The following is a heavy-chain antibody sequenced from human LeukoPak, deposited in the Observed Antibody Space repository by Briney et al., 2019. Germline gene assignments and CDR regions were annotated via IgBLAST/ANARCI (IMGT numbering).Heavy chain of an antibody. J-gene: IGHJ6*03. V-gene: IGHV3-72*01. D-gene: IGHD1-26*01. Sequence: PGGPLRLSCAPSGFTFSDHYMEWVRQAPGKGLEWVGRNRNKANSYTTEYAASVKGRFTISRDDSKNSLYLQMNSLKTEDTAVYYCARDRLVGAGHYYMDVWGKGTTVTVSS. CDR3: ARDRLVGAGHYYMDV. CDR2: NRNKANSYTT. CDR1: GFTFSDHY.